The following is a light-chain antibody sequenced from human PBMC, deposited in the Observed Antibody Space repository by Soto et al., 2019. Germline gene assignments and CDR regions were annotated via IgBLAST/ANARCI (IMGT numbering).Light chain of an antibody. CDR1: ISDIGGYNF. V-gene: IGLV2-23*01. Sequence: QSALTQPASVSGSPGQSITISCTGTISDIGGYNFISWYQHHPGKAPKLILYEAIKRPSGVSNRFSGYKSGNTASLTISGLQAEDEADYYCCSHAGSGTLLFGGGTKLTVL. CDR3: CSHAGSGTLL. CDR2: EAI. J-gene: IGLJ3*02.